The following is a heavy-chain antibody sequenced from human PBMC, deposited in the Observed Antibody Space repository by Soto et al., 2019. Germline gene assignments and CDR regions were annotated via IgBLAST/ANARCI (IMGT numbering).Heavy chain of an antibody. CDR3: ARGSSIAGLYYGMDV. CDR1: GSSISSGGYY. J-gene: IGHJ6*04. V-gene: IGHV4-31*03. CDR2: NYYSGIT. D-gene: IGHD6-6*01. Sequence: SETLSLTCTVSGSSISSGGYYWTWIRQHPGKGLEWIGYNYYSGITYYNPSLKSRVTISLDTSKNQFSLKLSSVTAADTAVYYCARGSSIAGLYYGMDVCGEGTTVTLSS.